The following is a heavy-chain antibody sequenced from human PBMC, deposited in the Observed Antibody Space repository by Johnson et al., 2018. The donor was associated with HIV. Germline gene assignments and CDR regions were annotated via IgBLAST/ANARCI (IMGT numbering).Heavy chain of an antibody. Sequence: EVQLVESGGGLVQPGGSLRLSCAASGFTFSSYWMSWVRQAPGKGLAWVANIKHDGSEKYYVDSVKGRFTISRDNAKNSLYLQMNSLRAEDTAVYYCARGLGSRSAFDIWGQGTMVTVSS. J-gene: IGHJ3*02. D-gene: IGHD2-2*01. V-gene: IGHV3-7*04. CDR1: GFTFSSYW. CDR2: IKHDGSEK. CDR3: ARGLGSRSAFDI.